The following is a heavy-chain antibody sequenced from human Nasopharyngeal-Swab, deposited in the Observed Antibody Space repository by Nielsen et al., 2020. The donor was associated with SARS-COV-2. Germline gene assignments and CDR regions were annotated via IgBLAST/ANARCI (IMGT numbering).Heavy chain of an antibody. Sequence: VRQAPGKGLEWVAVISYDGSNKYYADSVKGRFTISRYNSKNTLYLQMNSLRAEDTAVYYCAKDQSINWFDPWGQGTLVTVSS. CDR3: AKDQSINWFDP. D-gene: IGHD2-21*01. V-gene: IGHV3-30*18. CDR2: ISYDGSNK. J-gene: IGHJ5*02.